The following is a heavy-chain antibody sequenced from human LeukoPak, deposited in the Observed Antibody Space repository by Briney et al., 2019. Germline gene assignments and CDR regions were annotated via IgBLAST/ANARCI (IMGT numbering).Heavy chain of an antibody. CDR1: GFTFSDYY. J-gene: IGHJ6*02. Sequence: GGSLRLSCAASGFTFSDYYMSWVRQAPGKGLEWVANIKQDGSEKYYVDSVKGRFTISRDNAKNSLYLQMNSLRAEDTAVYYCARDLYCSSTSCYLMDVWGQGTTVTVSS. D-gene: IGHD2-2*01. V-gene: IGHV3-7*01. CDR2: IKQDGSEK. CDR3: ARDLYCSSTSCYLMDV.